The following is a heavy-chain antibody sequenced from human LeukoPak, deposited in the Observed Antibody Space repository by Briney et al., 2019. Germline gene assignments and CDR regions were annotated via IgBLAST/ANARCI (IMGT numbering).Heavy chain of an antibody. CDR3: AKDDLAVAGDY. CDR1: GFTFSSYG. J-gene: IGHJ4*02. Sequence: GGSLRLSCAASGFTFSSYGMHWVRQAPGKGLEWVAVISYDGSNKYYADPVKGRFTISRDNSKNTLYLQMNSLRAEDTAVYYCAKDDLAVAGDYWGQGTLVTVSS. D-gene: IGHD6-19*01. V-gene: IGHV3-30*18. CDR2: ISYDGSNK.